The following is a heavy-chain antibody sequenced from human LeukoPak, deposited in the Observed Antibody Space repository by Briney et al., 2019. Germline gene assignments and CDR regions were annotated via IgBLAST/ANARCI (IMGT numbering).Heavy chain of an antibody. CDR2: IYYSGST. D-gene: IGHD5-12*01. V-gene: IGHV4-31*03. J-gene: IGHJ3*02. CDR1: GGSISSGGYY. Sequence: PSQTLSLTCTVSGGSISSGGYYWSWIRQHPGKGLEWIGCIYYSGSTYYNPSLKSRVTISVDTSKNQFSLKLSSVTAADTAVYYCARGWIQRHDAFDIWGQGTMVTVSS. CDR3: ARGWIQRHDAFDI.